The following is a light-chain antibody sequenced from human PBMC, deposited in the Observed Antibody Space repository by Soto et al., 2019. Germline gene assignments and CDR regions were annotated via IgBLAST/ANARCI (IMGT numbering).Light chain of an antibody. CDR1: SSNSGSNY. V-gene: IGLV1-47*01. CDR2: RNN. Sequence: QSVLTQPPSASVTPGQRVTISCSGSSSNSGSNYVYWYQQLPGTAPKLLIYRNNQRPSGVPDRFSGSKSGTSASLAISGLRSEDEADYYCAAWDDSLSGRVFGGGTKVTVL. CDR3: AAWDDSLSGRV. J-gene: IGLJ3*02.